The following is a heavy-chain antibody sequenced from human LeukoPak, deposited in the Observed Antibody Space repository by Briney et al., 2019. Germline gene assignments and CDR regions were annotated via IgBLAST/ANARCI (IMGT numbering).Heavy chain of an antibody. J-gene: IGHJ4*02. CDR3: TTGNWVFDY. CDR2: IKSKTDGGTA. V-gene: IGHV3-15*01. D-gene: IGHD7-27*01. Sequence: GGSLRLSCVASGLTFSKAWMSWVRQAPGKGLEWVGRIKSKTDGGTADHPAPVKDRFNISRDDSKNTLYLQMNSLKTEDTAVYYCTTGNWVFDYWGWGTLVTVS. CDR1: GLTFSKAW.